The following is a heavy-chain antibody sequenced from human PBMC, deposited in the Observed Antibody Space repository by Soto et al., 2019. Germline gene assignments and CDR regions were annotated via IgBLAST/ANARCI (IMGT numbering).Heavy chain of an antibody. D-gene: IGHD5-12*01. CDR2: IYYSGST. J-gene: IGHJ4*02. V-gene: IGHV4-59*08. CDR1: GGSISSYY. Sequence: PSETLSLTCTVSGGSISSYYWSWIRQPPGKGLEWIGYIYYSGSTNYNPSLKSRVTISVDTSKNQFSLKLSSVTAADTAVYYCERSDIVATIFGYWGQGTLVTLSS. CDR3: ERSDIVATIFGY.